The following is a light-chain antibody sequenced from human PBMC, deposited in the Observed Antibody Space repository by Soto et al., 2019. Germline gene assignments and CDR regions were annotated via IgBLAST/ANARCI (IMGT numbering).Light chain of an antibody. CDR1: QSVSSEK. J-gene: IGKJ4*01. CDR2: GAS. Sequence: EIVLTQSPGTLSLSPGERASLSCRASQSVSSEKLAWYQQKPGQAPRLLIFGASGRATGIPERFSGSGSGTDFSLTISRLEPEDPAVYYCQQYGSSLLTFGGGTKVDIK. CDR3: QQYGSSLLT. V-gene: IGKV3-20*01.